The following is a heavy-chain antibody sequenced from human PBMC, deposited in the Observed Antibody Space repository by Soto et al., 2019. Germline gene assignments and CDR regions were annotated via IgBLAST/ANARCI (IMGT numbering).Heavy chain of an antibody. CDR1: GGSFSGYY. D-gene: IGHD1-26*01. Sequence: SETLSLTCAVYGGSFSGYYWSWIRQPPGKGLEWIGEINHSGSTNYNPSLKSRVTISVDTSKNQFSLKLSSVTAADTAVYYCARDRGSYSRWFDPWGQGTLVTISS. J-gene: IGHJ5*02. CDR3: ARDRGSYSRWFDP. CDR2: INHSGST. V-gene: IGHV4-34*01.